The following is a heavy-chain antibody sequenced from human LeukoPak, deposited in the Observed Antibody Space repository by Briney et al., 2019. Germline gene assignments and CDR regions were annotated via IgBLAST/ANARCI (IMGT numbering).Heavy chain of an antibody. Sequence: PGGSLRLSCEASTFTFTPGWVSWVRQAPGKGLEWVAMMKRDGGEKHYVDSVRGRFTISRDNAKNSLYLQMDSLRDEDTAVYYCASLDTAHPSGVHWGQGTLVTVSS. V-gene: IGHV3-7*01. D-gene: IGHD5-18*01. CDR3: ASLDTAHPSGVH. J-gene: IGHJ4*02. CDR1: TFTFTPGW. CDR2: MKRDGGEK.